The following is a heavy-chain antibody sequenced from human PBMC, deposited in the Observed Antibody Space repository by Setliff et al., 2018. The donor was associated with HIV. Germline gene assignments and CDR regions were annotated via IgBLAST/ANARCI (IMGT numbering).Heavy chain of an antibody. CDR1: GYTLSEVS. CDR2: FDPEDGET. CDR3: ARDGGIAVAGIGTHDY. V-gene: IGHV1-24*01. D-gene: IGHD6-19*01. J-gene: IGHJ4*02. Sequence: ASVKVSCKLSGYTLSEVSMHWVRQAPGEGLEWMGGFDPEDGETIYAEKFQGRVTMTRDTSISTAYMELSRLRSDDTAVYYCARDGGIAVAGIGTHDYWGQGTLVTVSS.